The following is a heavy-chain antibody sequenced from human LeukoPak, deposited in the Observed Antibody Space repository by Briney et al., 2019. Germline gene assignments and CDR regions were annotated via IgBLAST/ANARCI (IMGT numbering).Heavy chain of an antibody. CDR1: GFTFSSYG. CDR2: IRYDGSNK. Sequence: GGPLRLSCAASGFTFSSYGMHWVRQAPGKGLEWVAFIRYDGSNKYYADSVKGRFTISRDNSKNTLYLQMNSLRAEDTAVYYCAKDRIRYFDWLSWFDPWGQGTLVTVSS. V-gene: IGHV3-30*02. J-gene: IGHJ5*02. CDR3: AKDRIRYFDWLSWFDP. D-gene: IGHD3-9*01.